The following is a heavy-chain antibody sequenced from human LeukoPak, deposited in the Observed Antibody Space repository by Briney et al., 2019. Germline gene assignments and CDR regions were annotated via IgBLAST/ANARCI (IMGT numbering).Heavy chain of an antibody. D-gene: IGHD3-10*01. V-gene: IGHV6-1*01. CDR1: GDSVSSNSAA. Sequence: SQTLSLTCAISGDSVSSNSAAWNWIRQSPSRGLEWLGRTYYRSRWYDDYAVSVKSRIIINADTSKNHFSLQLNSVTPEDTAVYYCTRGGSGMTVSLLDSWGQGTLATVSS. CDR3: TRGGSGMTVSLLDS. J-gene: IGHJ5*01. CDR2: TYYRSRWYD.